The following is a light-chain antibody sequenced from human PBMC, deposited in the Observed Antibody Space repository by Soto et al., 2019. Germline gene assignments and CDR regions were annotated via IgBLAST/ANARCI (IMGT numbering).Light chain of an antibody. V-gene: IGKV1-39*01. CDR3: QQSYSTPRA. Sequence: DIQMTQSPSSLSASVGDRVTITCQASQDISNYLNWYQQKPGQAPKLLIYDASTLDTGVPSRFSGSGSGTDFTLTISSLQPEDFATYYCQQSYSTPRAFGPGTKVDIK. J-gene: IGKJ3*01. CDR1: QDISNY. CDR2: DAS.